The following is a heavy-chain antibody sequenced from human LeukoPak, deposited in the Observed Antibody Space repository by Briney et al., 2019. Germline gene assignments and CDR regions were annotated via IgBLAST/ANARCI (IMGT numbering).Heavy chain of an antibody. J-gene: IGHJ4*02. CDR1: GFTFSSYA. Sequence: GGSLRLSCAASGFTFSSYAMHWVRQAPGKGLEWVAVISYDGSNKYYADSVKGRFTISRDNSKNTLHLQMNSLRTEDTAVYYCARDRGSSYLIDYWGQGTLVTVSS. D-gene: IGHD1-26*01. CDR2: ISYDGSNK. V-gene: IGHV3-30-3*01. CDR3: ARDRGSSYLIDY.